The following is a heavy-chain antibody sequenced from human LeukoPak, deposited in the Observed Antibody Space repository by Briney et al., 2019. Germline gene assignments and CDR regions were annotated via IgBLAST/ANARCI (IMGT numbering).Heavy chain of an antibody. CDR3: ARTVGATDSLDY. CDR1: GFTFGSYE. V-gene: IGHV3-48*03. D-gene: IGHD1-26*01. Sequence: QPGGSLRLSCAASGFTFGSYEMNWVRQAPGKGLEWVSYISSSGSTIYYPDSVKGRFTISRDNAKNSLYLQMNSLRAEDTAVYYYARTVGATDSLDYWGQGTLVTVSS. CDR2: ISSSGSTI. J-gene: IGHJ4*02.